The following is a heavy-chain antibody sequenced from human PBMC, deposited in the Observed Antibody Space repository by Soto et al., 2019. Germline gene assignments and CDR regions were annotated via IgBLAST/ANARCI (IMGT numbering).Heavy chain of an antibody. J-gene: IGHJ4*02. CDR2: IYYSGST. D-gene: IGHD3-10*01. CDR1: GGSISSGVYY. Sequence: QVQLQESGPGLVKPSQTLSLTCTVSGGSISSGVYYWSWIRQHPGKGLECIRYIYYSGSTYYNPSLKSRFTISVDTSEIQFPLKLSSVTAADTAVYYCARYGSGTYYPTTFDYWGQGTLVTVSS. V-gene: IGHV4-31*03. CDR3: ARYGSGTYYPTTFDY.